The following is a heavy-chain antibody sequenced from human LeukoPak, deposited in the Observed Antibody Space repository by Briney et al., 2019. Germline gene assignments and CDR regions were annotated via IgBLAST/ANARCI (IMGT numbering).Heavy chain of an antibody. Sequence: GGSLRLSCAASGFTFSSYSMNWVRQAPGKGLEWVSSISSSSSYMYYADSVKGRFTISRDNAKNSLYLQMNSLRAEDTAVYYCARGRSGWSPPIDYWGQGTLVTVSS. V-gene: IGHV3-21*01. CDR3: ARGRSGWSPPIDY. CDR1: GFTFSSYS. J-gene: IGHJ4*02. CDR2: ISSSSSYM. D-gene: IGHD6-19*01.